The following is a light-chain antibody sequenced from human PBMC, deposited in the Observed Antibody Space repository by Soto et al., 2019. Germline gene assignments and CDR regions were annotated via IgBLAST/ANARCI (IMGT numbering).Light chain of an antibody. CDR1: ESVRSSS. CDR2: GAS. V-gene: IGKV3-20*01. CDR3: QQYGSMWT. J-gene: IGKJ1*01. Sequence: EIVLTQSPGTLSLSPGERATLSYRASESVRSSSLAWYQHKPGQAPRLLISGASRRATDIPDRFSGSGSGTDFTLTIDRLEPEDFAVYYCQQYGSMWTFGQGTKVEIK.